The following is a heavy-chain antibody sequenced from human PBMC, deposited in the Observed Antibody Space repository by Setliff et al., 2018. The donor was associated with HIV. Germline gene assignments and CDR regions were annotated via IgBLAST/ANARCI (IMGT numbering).Heavy chain of an antibody. CDR3: ARGHYSSSSG. D-gene: IGHD6-6*01. CDR2: IKEDGSEK. CDR1: AFSVSNYW. Sequence: PGGSLRLSCAASAFSVSNYWMNWVRQAPGKGLEWVANIKEDGSEKYYVDSVKGRFTISRDNAKNSVFLQMNSLRAEDTAVYYCARGHYSSSSGWGQGTLVTAPQ. V-gene: IGHV3-7*03. J-gene: IGHJ4*02.